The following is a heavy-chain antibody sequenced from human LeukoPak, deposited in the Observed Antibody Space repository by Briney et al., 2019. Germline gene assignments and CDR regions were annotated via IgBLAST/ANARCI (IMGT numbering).Heavy chain of an antibody. J-gene: IGHJ4*02. CDR3: ATPEQNFGVTYYFDY. Sequence: GGSLKLSCAASGFTFSSYAMSWVRQAPGKALEWVSAISGSGGSTYYADSVKGRFTISRDNSKNTLYLQMNSLRAEDTAVYYCATPEQNFGVTYYFDYWGQGTLVTVSS. CDR2: ISGSGGST. V-gene: IGHV3-23*01. D-gene: IGHD3-3*01. CDR1: GFTFSSYA.